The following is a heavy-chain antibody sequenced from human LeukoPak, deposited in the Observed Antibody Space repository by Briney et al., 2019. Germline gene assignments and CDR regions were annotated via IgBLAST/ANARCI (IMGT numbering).Heavy chain of an antibody. V-gene: IGHV1-69*04. J-gene: IGHJ3*02. D-gene: IGHD2-21*02. Sequence: SVEVSCKASGGTFSSYAISWVRQAPGQGLEWMGRIIPILGIANYAQKFQGRVTITADKSTSTAYMELSSLRSEDTAVYYCARGRLCGGDCWDDAFDIWGQGTMVTVSS. CDR1: GGTFSSYA. CDR3: ARGRLCGGDCWDDAFDI. CDR2: IIPILGIA.